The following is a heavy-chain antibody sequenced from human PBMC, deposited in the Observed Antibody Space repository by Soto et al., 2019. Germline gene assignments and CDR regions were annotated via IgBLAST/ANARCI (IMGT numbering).Heavy chain of an antibody. J-gene: IGHJ4*02. CDR3: ARAVAVAADFDY. V-gene: IGHV1-3*01. Sequence: GASVKLSCKASGYTFSTYYMHWVRQAPGQRLEWMGWINAGNGNTKYSQKFQGRVTITRDTSASTAYMELSSLRSEDTAVYYCARAVAVAADFDYWGQGTLVTVSS. D-gene: IGHD6-19*01. CDR2: INAGNGNT. CDR1: GYTFSTYY.